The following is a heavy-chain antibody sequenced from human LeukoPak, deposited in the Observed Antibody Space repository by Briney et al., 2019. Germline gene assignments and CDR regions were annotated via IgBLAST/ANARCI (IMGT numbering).Heavy chain of an antibody. V-gene: IGHV4-59*08. J-gene: IGHJ4*02. CDR1: GGSISSYY. Sequence: PSETLSLTCTVSGGSISSYYWSWIRQPPGKGLEWIGYIYYSGSTNYNPSLKSRVTISVDTSKNQFSLKLSSVTAADTAVYYCARLMISSGHFDYWGQGTLVTVSS. CDR3: ARLMISSGHFDY. D-gene: IGHD3-16*01. CDR2: IYYSGST.